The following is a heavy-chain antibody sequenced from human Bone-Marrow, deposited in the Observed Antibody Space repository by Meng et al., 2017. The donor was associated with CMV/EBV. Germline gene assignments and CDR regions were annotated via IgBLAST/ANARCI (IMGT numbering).Heavy chain of an antibody. CDR2: IYYSGST. J-gene: IGHJ4*02. V-gene: IGHV4-59*01. CDR1: GGSISSYY. D-gene: IGHD6-13*01. Sequence: SETLSLTCTVSGGSISSYYWSWIRQPPGKGLEWIGYIYYSGSTNYNPSLKSRVTISVDTSKNQFSLKLSSVTAADTAVYYCAIARGIAAPFDYWGQGNLVTVSS. CDR3: AIARGIAAPFDY.